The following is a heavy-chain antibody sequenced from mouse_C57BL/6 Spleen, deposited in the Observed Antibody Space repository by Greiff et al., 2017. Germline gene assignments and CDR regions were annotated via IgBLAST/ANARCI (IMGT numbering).Heavy chain of an antibody. CDR3: ARLYYYGSSYDYYAMDY. D-gene: IGHD1-1*01. CDR1: GFTFSSYG. V-gene: IGHV5-6*01. Sequence: EVKLMESGGDLVKPGGSLKLSCAASGFTFSSYGMSWVRQTPVKRLEWVATISSGGSYTYYPDSVKGRFTISRDNAKNTLYLQMSSLKSEDTAMYYCARLYYYGSSYDYYAMDYWGQGTSVTVSS. CDR2: ISSGGSYT. J-gene: IGHJ4*01.